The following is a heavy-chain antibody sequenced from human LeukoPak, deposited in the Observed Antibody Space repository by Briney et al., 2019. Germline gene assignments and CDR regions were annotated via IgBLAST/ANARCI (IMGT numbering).Heavy chain of an antibody. J-gene: IGHJ6*02. V-gene: IGHV3-30-3*01. CDR3: ARDRAAGPYYYYGMDV. CDR2: ISYDGSNK. Sequence: GRSLRLSCAASGFTFSSYAMHWVRQAPGKGLEWVAVISYDGSNKYYADSVKGRFTISRDKSKNTLYLQMNSLRAEDTAVYYCARDRAAGPYYYYGMDVWGQGTTVTVSS. CDR1: GFTFSSYA. D-gene: IGHD6-13*01.